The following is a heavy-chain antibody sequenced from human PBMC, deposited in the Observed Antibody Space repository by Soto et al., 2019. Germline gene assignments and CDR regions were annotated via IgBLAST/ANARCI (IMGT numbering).Heavy chain of an antibody. CDR2: IHSDGSST. Sequence: EVQLVESEGGLVQPGGSLRLSCAASGFTFSYYWMHWVRQAPGQGLVWVSRIHSDGSSTTYADSVKGRFTISRDNAKNTLYLQMNSLSAEDTAVYYCARGARGAFDLWGKGTMVTVSS. J-gene: IGHJ3*01. V-gene: IGHV3-74*01. CDR3: ARGARGAFDL. CDR1: GFTFSYYW.